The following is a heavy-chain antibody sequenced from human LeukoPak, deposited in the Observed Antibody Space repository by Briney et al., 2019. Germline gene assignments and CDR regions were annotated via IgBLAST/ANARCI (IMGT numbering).Heavy chain of an antibody. CDR1: GFTFSSYA. Sequence: GGSLRLSCAASGFTFSSYAMHWVRQAPGKGLEYVSAISSNGGSTYYANSVKGRFTISRDNSKNTLYLQMGSLRAEDMAVYYCARDKGQWLGHDAFDIWGQGTMVTVSS. CDR2: ISSNGGST. V-gene: IGHV3-64*01. CDR3: ARDKGQWLGHDAFDI. D-gene: IGHD6-19*01. J-gene: IGHJ3*02.